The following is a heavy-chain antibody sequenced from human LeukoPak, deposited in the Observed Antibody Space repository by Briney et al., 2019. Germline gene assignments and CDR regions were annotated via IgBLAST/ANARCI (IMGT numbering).Heavy chain of an antibody. J-gene: IGHJ3*02. CDR3: ASSQLRDAFDI. D-gene: IGHD2-2*01. V-gene: IGHV3-33*01. Sequence: GGSLRLSCAASGFTFSSYGMHWVRQAPGKGLEWVAVIWYDGSNKYYADSVKGRFTISRDNSKNTLYLQMNSLRAEDTAVYYCASSQLRDAFDIWGQGTMVTVSS. CDR2: IWYDGSNK. CDR1: GFTFSSYG.